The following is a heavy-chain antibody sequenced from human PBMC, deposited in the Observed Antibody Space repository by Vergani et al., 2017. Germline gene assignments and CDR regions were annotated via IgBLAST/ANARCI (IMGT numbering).Heavy chain of an antibody. Sequence: QVQLVESEGGVVQPGRSLTLSCVASGFTFSSHGMHWVRQAPGKGLEWVAVIWYDGSNKYYGDSGKGRFTISRDNSKNTLYLQMNSLGVEDTAVYYCARWGKEKRLVSWGQETLLIVSS. D-gene: IGHD1-26*01. CDR1: GFTFSSHG. J-gene: IGHJ5*01. V-gene: IGHV3-33*01. CDR2: IWYDGSNK. CDR3: ARWGKEKRLVS.